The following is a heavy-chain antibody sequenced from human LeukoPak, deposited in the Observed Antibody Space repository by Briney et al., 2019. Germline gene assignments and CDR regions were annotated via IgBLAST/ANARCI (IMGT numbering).Heavy chain of an antibody. J-gene: IGHJ3*02. D-gene: IGHD3-16*01. V-gene: IGHV3-7*01. CDR1: GLRFGSDW. CDR2: INPDGSEK. CDR3: VRYYDPPVGDAFDI. Sequence: GGSLRLSCAASGLRFGSDWMSWVRQAPGKGLEWVANINPDGSEKYYVDSVKGRFTISRDNDKNSLYLRLNSLRADDTAVYYCVRYYDPPVGDAFDIWGQGTLVTVSS.